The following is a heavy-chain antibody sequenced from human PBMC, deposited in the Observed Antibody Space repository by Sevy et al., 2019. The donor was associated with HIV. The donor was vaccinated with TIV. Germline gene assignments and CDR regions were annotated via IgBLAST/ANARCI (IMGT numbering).Heavy chain of an antibody. D-gene: IGHD2-2*01. CDR2: INHSGST. Sequence: SETLSLTCAVYGGSFSGYYWNWIRQSPGKGLEWIGEINHSGSTHYNPSLKSRVTISVDTSKNQFSLRLNSVTAADTAVYYCARAPPVVVVPGAPSLFEPWGQGTLVTVSS. CDR3: ARAPPVVVVPGAPSLFEP. V-gene: IGHV4-34*01. J-gene: IGHJ5*02. CDR1: GGSFSGYY.